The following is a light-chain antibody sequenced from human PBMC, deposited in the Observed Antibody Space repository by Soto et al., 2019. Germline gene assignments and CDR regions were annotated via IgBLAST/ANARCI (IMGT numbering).Light chain of an antibody. CDR1: QSISSW. J-gene: IGKJ1*01. CDR3: QQYSDNWT. CDR2: KAS. V-gene: IGKV1-5*03. Sequence: DIQMTQSPSTLSASVGDRVTITCRASQSISSWWAWYQQKPGTAPKLLIYKASTLQSGVPSRFSGSGSGTEFTLTISSLQPDDFATYYCQQYSDNWTFGQGTKV.